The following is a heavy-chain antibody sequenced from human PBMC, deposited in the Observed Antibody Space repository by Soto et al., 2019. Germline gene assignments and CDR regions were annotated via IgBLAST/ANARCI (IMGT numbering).Heavy chain of an antibody. V-gene: IGHV4-34*01. J-gene: IGHJ6*02. D-gene: IGHD2-15*01. CDR3: ARVSCSGISCYLTTRYNYYVRDI. CDR2: ITHSGST. CDR1: NGSFSGYY. Sequence: SETLSLTCAVYNGSFSGYYWTWVRQSPERGLEWIGEITHSGSTNYSPSLRSRVTISVDTSKNHFFLNLRSVTAADSGIYFFARVSCSGISCYLTTRYNYYVRDIWGQGTTVTVSS.